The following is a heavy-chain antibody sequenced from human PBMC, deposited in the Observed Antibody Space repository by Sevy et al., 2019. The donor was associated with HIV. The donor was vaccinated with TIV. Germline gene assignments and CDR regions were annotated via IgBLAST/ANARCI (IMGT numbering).Heavy chain of an antibody. J-gene: IGHJ1*01. CDR2: INPNSGGR. V-gene: IGHV1-2*02. CDR1: GYTFTGYY. CDR3: ARGGDYYDSSGRAEYFQH. Sequence: ASVKVSCKASGYTFTGYYTHWVRQAPGQGLEWMGWINPNSGGRNYAQKFQGRVTMTRDTSISTAYMGLSRLRSDDTAVYYCARGGDYYDSSGRAEYFQHWGQGTLVTVSS. D-gene: IGHD3-22*01.